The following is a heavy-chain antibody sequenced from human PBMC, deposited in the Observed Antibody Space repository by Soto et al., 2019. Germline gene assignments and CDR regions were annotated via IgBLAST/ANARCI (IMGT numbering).Heavy chain of an antibody. V-gene: IGHV3-23*01. Sequence: GGSLRLSCAASGFAFSSYAMSWVRQAPGKGLEWVSAISGSGGSTYYADSVKGRFTISRDNSKNTLYLQMNSLRAEDTAVYYCAKGPRRYFDWFDYWGQGTLVTVSS. J-gene: IGHJ5*01. CDR1: GFAFSSYA. D-gene: IGHD3-9*01. CDR3: AKGPRRYFDWFDY. CDR2: ISGSGGST.